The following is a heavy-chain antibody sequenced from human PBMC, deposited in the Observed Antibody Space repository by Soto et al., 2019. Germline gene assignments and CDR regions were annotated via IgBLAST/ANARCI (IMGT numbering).Heavy chain of an antibody. CDR1: GGTFNSYL. CDR2: IIPAFGTA. Sequence: QVQLVQSGAEVKNPGSSVKVSCKTSGGTFNSYLIDWVRQAPGQGLEWMGGIIPAFGTAKYAQKFQGRVTITADKSSTTVDMELRTLTSEDTAVYYCTRGLDQPPVGLYFDTWGQGTLVTVSS. J-gene: IGHJ4*02. V-gene: IGHV1-69*06. D-gene: IGHD2-2*01. CDR3: TRGLDQPPVGLYFDT.